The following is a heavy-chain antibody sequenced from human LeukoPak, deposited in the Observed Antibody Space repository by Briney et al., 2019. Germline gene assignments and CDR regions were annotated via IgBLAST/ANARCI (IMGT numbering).Heavy chain of an antibody. J-gene: IGHJ4*02. CDR2: IKQDGSEK. Sequence: GGSLRLSCAASGFTFSSYWMSWVRQAPGKGLEWVANIKQDGSEKYYVDSVKGRFTISRDNAKNSLYLQMNSLRAEDTAVYYCAKDYSSSYYYFDYWGQGTLVTVSS. CDR3: AKDYSSSYYYFDY. V-gene: IGHV3-7*03. D-gene: IGHD3-22*01. CDR1: GFTFSSYW.